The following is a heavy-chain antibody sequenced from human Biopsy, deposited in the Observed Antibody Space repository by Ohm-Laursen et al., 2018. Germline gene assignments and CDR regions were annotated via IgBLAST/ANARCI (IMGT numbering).Heavy chain of an antibody. Sequence: VASVKVSCKAPGGTFSNYGVNWVRQAPGQGLEWLGGNIPILGTGNYAQKFQDRVTVAADTSTSTATMELRSLRSDDTAVYYCATKLTGYFHHWSQGTLVIVSS. CDR2: NIPILGTG. V-gene: IGHV1-69*06. J-gene: IGHJ1*01. CDR1: GGTFSNYG. CDR3: ATKLTGYFHH. D-gene: IGHD3-9*01.